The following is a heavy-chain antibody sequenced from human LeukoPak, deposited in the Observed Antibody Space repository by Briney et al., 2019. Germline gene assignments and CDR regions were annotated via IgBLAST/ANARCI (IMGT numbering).Heavy chain of an antibody. CDR1: GFTFDDYG. CDR3: ARVTSSTSFHYYYYMDI. J-gene: IGHJ6*03. V-gene: IGHV3-20*04. D-gene: IGHD2-2*01. CDR2: INWNGGST. Sequence: TGGSLRLSCAASGFTFDDYGMSWVRQVPGKGLEWVSGINWNGGSTGYADSVKGRFTISRDNAKNSLYLQMNSLRVEDTALYYCARVTSSTSFHYYYYMDIWGKGTTVTVSS.